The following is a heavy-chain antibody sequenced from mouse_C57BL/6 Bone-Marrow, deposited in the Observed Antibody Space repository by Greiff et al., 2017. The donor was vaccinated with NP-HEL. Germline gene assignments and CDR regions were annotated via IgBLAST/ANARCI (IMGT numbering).Heavy chain of an antibody. V-gene: IGHV5-2*01. CDR3: ARVITTVVATEDCYFDV. CDR2: INSGGGST. CDR1: EYEFPSHD. Sequence: EVQLVESGGGLVQPGESLKLSCESNEYEFPSHDMSWVRKTPEKRLELVAAINSGGGSTYYPDTMEGRFTISRDNTKKTLYLQMSSLRSEDTALYYCARVITTVVATEDCYFDVWGTGTTVTVSS. D-gene: IGHD1-1*01. J-gene: IGHJ1*03.